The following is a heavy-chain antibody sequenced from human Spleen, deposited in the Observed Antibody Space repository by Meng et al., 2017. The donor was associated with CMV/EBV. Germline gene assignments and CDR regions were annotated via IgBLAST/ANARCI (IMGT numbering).Heavy chain of an antibody. CDR1: GFTVSGSA. CDR2: IRSKANSYAT. J-gene: IGHJ3*02. V-gene: IGHV3-73*01. D-gene: IGHD3-3*01. CDR3: TRNTISITIFGVEEAFDI. Sequence: GESLKISCAASGFTVSGSAMHWVRQASGKGLEWVGRIRSKANSYATAYAASVKGRFTISRDDSTNTAYLQMNSLKTEDTAVYYCTRNTISITIFGVEEAFDIWGQGTMVTVSS.